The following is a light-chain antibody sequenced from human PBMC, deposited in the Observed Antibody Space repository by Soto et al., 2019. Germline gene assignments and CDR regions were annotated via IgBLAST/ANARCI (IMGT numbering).Light chain of an antibody. J-gene: IGKJ1*01. CDR1: QSISDS. V-gene: IGKV1-27*01. CDR3: QKYDSAPRT. Sequence: DIQMTQSPPSLSASVGDRVTITCRASQSISDSLAWYQQKPGKVPKLLIYAASTLLPGVPVRFSGTGTGTDFTLTISSLQPEDFATYYCQKYDSAPRTFGQRTKVEVK. CDR2: AAS.